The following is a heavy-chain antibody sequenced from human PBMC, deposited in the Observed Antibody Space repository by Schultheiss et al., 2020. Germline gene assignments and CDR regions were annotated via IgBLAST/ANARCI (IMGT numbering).Heavy chain of an antibody. Sequence: SETLSLTCTVSGGSISSGSYYWSWIRQPPGKGLEWIGEINHSGSTNYNPSLRSRVTISVDKSKNQIFLKLSSVTGADTAVYYCARESARHYFDSSGYPVDVWGLSTTVTVS. CDR3: ARESARHYFDSSGYPVDV. D-gene: IGHD3-22*01. CDR2: INHSGST. V-gene: IGHV4-39*07. CDR1: GGSISSGSYY. J-gene: IGHJ6*02.